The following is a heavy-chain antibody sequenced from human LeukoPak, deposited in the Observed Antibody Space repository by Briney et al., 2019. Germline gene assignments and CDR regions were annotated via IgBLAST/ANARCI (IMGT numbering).Heavy chain of an antibody. CDR2: IVVDTGNT. CDR1: GFTFTSSA. CDR3: AADRDTSGWFEGFFFDH. V-gene: IGHV1-58*01. D-gene: IGHD6-19*01. Sequence: GTSVEVSCKASGFTFTSSAVQWVRQVRGQRLEWIGWIVVDTGNTKYAQEFQERVTITRDMSTNTAYMELSSLRFEDTAVYYCAADRDTSGWFEGFFFDHWGQGTLVTVSS. J-gene: IGHJ4*02.